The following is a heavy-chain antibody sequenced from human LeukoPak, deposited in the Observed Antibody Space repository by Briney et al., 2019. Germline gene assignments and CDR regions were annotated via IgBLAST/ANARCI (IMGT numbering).Heavy chain of an antibody. CDR3: AKGHTDSEWLYFDS. D-gene: IGHD5-12*01. CDR2: IRGSGDST. CDR1: GFTFSTYA. V-gene: IGHV3-23*01. Sequence: GGFLRRSCAASGFTFSTYAMSWVGQAPGKGLEWGSGIRGSGDSTYYAESVKGRFTISRENSKNTLYLQMNSLRAEDTAVYYCAKGHTDSEWLYFDSWGQGSLVTVSS. J-gene: IGHJ4*02.